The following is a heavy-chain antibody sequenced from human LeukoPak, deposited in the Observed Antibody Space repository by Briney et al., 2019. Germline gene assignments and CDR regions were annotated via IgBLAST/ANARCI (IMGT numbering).Heavy chain of an antibody. J-gene: IGHJ5*02. CDR1: GVSISSQY. V-gene: IGHV4-59*11. Sequence: PSETLSLTCSVSGVSISSQYWSWIRQPPGRGLEWIGYVYYGGGKNYNPSLQSRMTISADTINNQFSLHLTSVTAADTAFYYCAKGSYQRGWFDPWGQGVLVTVSS. CDR3: AKGSYQRGWFDP. CDR2: VYYGGGK. D-gene: IGHD2-2*01.